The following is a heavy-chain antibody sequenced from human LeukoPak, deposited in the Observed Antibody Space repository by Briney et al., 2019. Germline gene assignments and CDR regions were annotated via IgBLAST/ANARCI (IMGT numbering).Heavy chain of an antibody. J-gene: IGHJ4*02. V-gene: IGHV3-9*01. Sequence: PGRSLRLSCAASGFTFDDYAMHWVRQAPGKGLEWVSGISWNSGSIGYADSVKGRFTISRDNAKNSLYLQMNSLRAEDTALYYCARGPYSSGWWGVDYWGQGTLVTVSS. CDR3: ARGPYSSGWWGVDY. CDR2: ISWNSGSI. CDR1: GFTFDDYA. D-gene: IGHD6-19*01.